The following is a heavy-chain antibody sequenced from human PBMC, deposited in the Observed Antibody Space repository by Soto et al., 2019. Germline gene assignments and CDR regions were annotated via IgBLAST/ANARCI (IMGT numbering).Heavy chain of an antibody. CDR3: ARAGMVRGNVPNWLHP. D-gene: IGHD3-10*01. Sequence: ASVKVSCKASDYTFTSYGISWVRQAPGQGLEWMGWITPYNGNTNYAQKLQGRVTMTTDTSTKTAYMELRSLRSDDTAVYYCARAGMVRGNVPNWLHPWGQGTLVIFSS. CDR2: ITPYNGNT. CDR1: DYTFTSYG. J-gene: IGHJ5*02. V-gene: IGHV1-18*04.